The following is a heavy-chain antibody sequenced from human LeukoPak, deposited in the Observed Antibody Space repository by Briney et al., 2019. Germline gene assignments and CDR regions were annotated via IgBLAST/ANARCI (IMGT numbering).Heavy chain of an antibody. J-gene: IGHJ4*02. CDR2: ISGSGGTT. CDR3: ASGVVLVSALQY. Sequence: GGSLRLSCAASGFIFSNYAMTWVRQAPGQGLEWISVISGSGGTTYYADSVKGRFTISRDNSKNTVYLQMNSLRAEDTAIYYCASGVVLVSALQYWGQGTLVTVS. CDR1: GFIFSNYA. D-gene: IGHD2-21*02. V-gene: IGHV3-23*01.